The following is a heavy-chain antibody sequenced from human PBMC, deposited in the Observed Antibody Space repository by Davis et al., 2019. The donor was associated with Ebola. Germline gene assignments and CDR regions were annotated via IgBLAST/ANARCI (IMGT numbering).Heavy chain of an antibody. V-gene: IGHV1-46*01. Sequence: ASVKVSCKASGYTVTSYYMHWVRQAPGQGLEWMGIINPSGGTTTYAQKFQGRVTMTRDTSTSTVYMELSSLRSEDTAVYYCARDEGKIVVVPTAIVRGSCFDPWGQGTLVTVSS. D-gene: IGHD2-2*02. CDR1: GYTVTSYY. CDR2: INPSGGTT. J-gene: IGHJ5*02. CDR3: ARDEGKIVVVPTAIVRGSCFDP.